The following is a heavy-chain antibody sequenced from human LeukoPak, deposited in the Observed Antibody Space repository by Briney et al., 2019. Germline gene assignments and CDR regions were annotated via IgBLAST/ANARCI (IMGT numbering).Heavy chain of an antibody. J-gene: IGHJ4*02. Sequence: GGSLRLSCAASGFTFSRYWIHWVRQVPGKGLVWVSRVNSDGSTTDYADSVKGRFTISRDNSKNTLYLQMNSLRAEDTAVYYCARGSGDGYNDFDSWGQGTLVTASS. CDR3: ARGSGDGYNDFDS. D-gene: IGHD5-24*01. CDR1: GFTFSRYW. V-gene: IGHV3-74*01. CDR2: VNSDGSTT.